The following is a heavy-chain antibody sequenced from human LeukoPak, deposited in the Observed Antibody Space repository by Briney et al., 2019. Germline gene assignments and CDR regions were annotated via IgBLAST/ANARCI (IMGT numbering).Heavy chain of an antibody. D-gene: IGHD6-13*01. CDR1: GFTFRSYS. CDR3: ARDRGPGIKPAGTVGMDV. Sequence: GGSLRLSCEASGFTFRSYSMNWVRQAPGKGLEWISYISRSTNGISYADSVKGRFTISRDNAKNSLFLQVNNLRDEGTAVYYCARDRGPGIKPAGTVGMDVWGQGTTVTVSS. CDR2: ISRSTNGI. J-gene: IGHJ6*02. V-gene: IGHV3-48*02.